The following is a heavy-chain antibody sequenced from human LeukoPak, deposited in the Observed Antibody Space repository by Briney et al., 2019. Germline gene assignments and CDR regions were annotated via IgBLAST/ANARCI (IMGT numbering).Heavy chain of an antibody. Sequence: KSGPTLVNPTQTLTLTCTFSGFSLSTSGVGVGWIRQPPGKALEWLALIYWDDDKRYSPSLKSRLTVTKDTSKNQVVLTMTNMDPVDTATYYCAYSSGLGAPTEYNWFGPWGQGTLVTVSS. J-gene: IGHJ5*02. CDR1: GFSLSTSGVG. CDR2: IYWDDDK. D-gene: IGHD1-26*01. CDR3: AYSSGLGAPTEYNWFGP. V-gene: IGHV2-5*02.